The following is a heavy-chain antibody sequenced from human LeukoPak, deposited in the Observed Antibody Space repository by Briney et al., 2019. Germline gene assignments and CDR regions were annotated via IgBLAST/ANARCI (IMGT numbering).Heavy chain of an antibody. J-gene: IGHJ4*02. CDR2: IKQDGSEI. CDR1: GFNFNSYW. V-gene: IGHV3-7*04. D-gene: IGHD3-10*01. CDR3: ARARYGSGGYFFDF. Sequence: GGSLRLSCAGSGFNFNSYWMSWVRQAPGKGLECVANIKQDGSEIYFVDPVKGRFTISRDSAKSSLYLQMNSLRGQDTAVYYCARARYGSGGYFFDFWGQGTLVTVSS.